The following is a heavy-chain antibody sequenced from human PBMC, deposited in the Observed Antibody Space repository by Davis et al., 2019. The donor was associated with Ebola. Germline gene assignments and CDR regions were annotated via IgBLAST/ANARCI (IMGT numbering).Heavy chain of an antibody. Sequence: ASVKVSCKASGYTFTSYYIHWVRQAPGKGLEWMGWMSAYNGNTYYAPKLQDRVTMTTDTSTSTAYMEVGSLRSDDTAVYYCARAQFPTTSDHWGQGTLVTVSS. CDR1: GYTFTSYY. V-gene: IGHV1-18*04. J-gene: IGHJ4*02. CDR3: ARAQFPTTSDH. D-gene: IGHD1-1*01. CDR2: MSAYNGNT.